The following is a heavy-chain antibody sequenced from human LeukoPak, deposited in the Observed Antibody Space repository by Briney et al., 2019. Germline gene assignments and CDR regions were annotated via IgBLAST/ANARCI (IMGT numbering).Heavy chain of an antibody. Sequence: GGSLRLSCAASGLTVSSNYMTWVRQAPGKGLEWVSYISSSSSTIYYADSVKGGFTISRDNAKNSLYLQMNSLRAEDTAVYYCARSGNGGYGSGSYYPSYSYSGMDVWRQATTVTVPS. CDR1: GLTVSSNY. V-gene: IGHV3-48*04. D-gene: IGHD3-10*01. CDR3: ARSGNGGYGSGSYYPSYSYSGMDV. CDR2: ISSSSSTI. J-gene: IGHJ6*02.